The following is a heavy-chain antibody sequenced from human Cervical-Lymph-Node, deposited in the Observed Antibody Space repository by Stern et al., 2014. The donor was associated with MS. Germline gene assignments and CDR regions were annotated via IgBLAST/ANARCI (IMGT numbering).Heavy chain of an antibody. V-gene: IGHV1-58*02. J-gene: IGHJ6*02. CDR2: IVVGSGKT. Sequence: QLVQSGPEVKKPGTSVKVSCKASGFTFTSSAMQWARQARGQRLEWIGWIVVGSGKTNYAQKFQERVTITRDMSTSTAYMELSSLRSEDTAVYYCAAAASYYDSSGYYPAYYYYGMDVWGQGTTVTVSS. CDR3: AAAASYYDSSGYYPAYYYYGMDV. D-gene: IGHD3-22*01. CDR1: GFTFTSSA.